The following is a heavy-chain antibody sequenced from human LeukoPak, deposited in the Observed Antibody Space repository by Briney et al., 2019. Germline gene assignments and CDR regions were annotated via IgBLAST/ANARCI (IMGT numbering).Heavy chain of an antibody. CDR2: IYSGGTT. D-gene: IGHD2-8*01. Sequence: GGSLRLSRAAFGFIVSSNYMTWVRQAPGKGLEWVSVIYSGGTTYYADSVKGRFTISRGNSKNTLYLQMNSLRAEDTAVYYCARAVKPPLVGIVLYPYYFDSWGQGTLVTVSS. CDR3: ARAVKPPLVGIVLYPYYFDS. V-gene: IGHV3-53*01. J-gene: IGHJ4*02. CDR1: GFIVSSNY.